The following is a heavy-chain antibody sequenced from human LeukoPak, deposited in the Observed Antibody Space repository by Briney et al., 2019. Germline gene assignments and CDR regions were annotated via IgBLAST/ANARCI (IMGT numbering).Heavy chain of an antibody. J-gene: IGHJ4*02. V-gene: IGHV1-3*01. CDR2: INAGNGNT. D-gene: IGHD6-13*01. CDR3: ARDLDAAAGYY. Sequence: ASVKVSCKASGYTFTSYAMHWVRQAPGQRLEWMGWINAGNGNTKYSQKFQGRVTITRDTSASTAYTELSSLRSEDTAVYYCARDLDAAAGYYWGQGTLVNVSS. CDR1: GYTFTSYA.